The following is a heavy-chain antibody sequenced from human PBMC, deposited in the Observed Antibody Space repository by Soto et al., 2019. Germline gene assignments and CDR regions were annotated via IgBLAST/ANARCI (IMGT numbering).Heavy chain of an antibody. CDR2: IIPIFGTA. Sequence: QVQLVQSGAEVKKPGSSVKVSCKASGGTFSSYAISWVRQAPGQGLEWMGGIIPIFGTANYAQKFQGRVTITADESTSTDYMELSSLGAEDTAVYYCAREGRYCSGGSCSEGNWFDPWGQGTLVTVSS. D-gene: IGHD2-15*01. V-gene: IGHV1-69*12. J-gene: IGHJ5*02. CDR3: AREGRYCSGGSCSEGNWFDP. CDR1: GGTFSSYA.